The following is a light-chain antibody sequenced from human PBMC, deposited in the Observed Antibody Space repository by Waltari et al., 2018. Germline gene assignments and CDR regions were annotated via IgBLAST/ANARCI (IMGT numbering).Light chain of an antibody. Sequence: QSVLTQPPSVSVTPGQRVTISCSGSRSNIGTSAVHWYQQFPGTAPKLLIHSNNQRPSGVPDRFSGSKSGSSASLAISGLQSEDEADYYCAAWDDSLGGFVIFGGGTKLAVL. J-gene: IGLJ2*01. CDR3: AAWDDSLGGFVI. V-gene: IGLV1-44*01. CDR2: SNN. CDR1: RSNIGTSA.